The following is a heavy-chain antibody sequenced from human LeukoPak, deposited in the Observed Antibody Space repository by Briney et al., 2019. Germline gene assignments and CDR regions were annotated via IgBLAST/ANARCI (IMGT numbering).Heavy chain of an antibody. V-gene: IGHV4-59*01. Sequence: PSETLSLTCPVSGGSISGYYWSWIRQPPGRGLEWIGFFYYSGSSNYNPSLKSRVTMSVDTSRNQFSLRLTSETAADTAVYYCARETGSPGAVAGIFDYWGQGTLVTVSS. CDR1: GGSISGYY. CDR3: ARETGSPGAVAGIFDY. CDR2: FYYSGSS. J-gene: IGHJ4*02. D-gene: IGHD6-19*01.